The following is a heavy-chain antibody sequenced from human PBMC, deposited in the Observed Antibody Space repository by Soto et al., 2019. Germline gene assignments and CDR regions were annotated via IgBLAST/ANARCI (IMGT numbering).Heavy chain of an antibody. D-gene: IGHD2-15*01. CDR2: IYYSGST. CDR1: GGSISSGDYS. J-gene: IGHJ6*02. CDR3: AREGYCSGGSCYKGYYGMDV. Sequence: QVQLQESGPGLVKPSQTLSLTCTVSGGSISSGDYSWSWVRQPPGKGLEWIGYIYYSGSTYYNPSLKSRVTISVDTSKNQFSLKLSSVTGADTAVYYCAREGYCSGGSCYKGYYGMDVWGQGTTVTVSS. V-gene: IGHV4-30-4*01.